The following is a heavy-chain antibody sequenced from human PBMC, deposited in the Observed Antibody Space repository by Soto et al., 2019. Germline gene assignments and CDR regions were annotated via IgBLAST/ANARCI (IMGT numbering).Heavy chain of an antibody. J-gene: IGHJ4*02. CDR3: TRVRPAISDFDY. Sequence: GGSLRLSCTASGATFGDYAMSWIRQAPGKGLEWVGFIRSKAYGGTTEYAASVKGRFTISRDDSKSIAYLQMNSLKTEDTAVYYCTRVRPAISDFDYWGQGTLVTVSS. V-gene: IGHV3-49*03. D-gene: IGHD2-2*01. CDR1: GATFGDYA. CDR2: IRSKAYGGTT.